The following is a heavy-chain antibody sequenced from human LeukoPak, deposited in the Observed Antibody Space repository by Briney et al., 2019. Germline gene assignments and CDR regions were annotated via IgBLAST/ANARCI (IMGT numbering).Heavy chain of an antibody. D-gene: IGHD3-16*01. V-gene: IGHV1-2*02. CDR3: ARDVSLGETFDP. CDR1: GYTFIDYY. Sequence: ASVKVSCKASGYTFIDYYMHWVRQAPGQGLEWMGWINPNSGGTNYAQNFQGRVTMTRDTSISTAYMELSSLRSDDTAVYYCARDVSLGETFDPWGQGTLVTVSS. CDR2: INPNSGGT. J-gene: IGHJ5*02.